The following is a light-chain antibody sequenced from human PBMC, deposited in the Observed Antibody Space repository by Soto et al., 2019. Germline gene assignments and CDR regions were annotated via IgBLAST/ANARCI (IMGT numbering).Light chain of an antibody. CDR3: QQYKNWPLT. CDR2: GAS. CDR1: QSVSSN. Sequence: EIVMTQSPATLSVSPGERATLSCRASQSVSSNLAWYQQKPGQAPRLLISGASTRASGIPARFSGSGSGTEFTLTISSLQSEDFAVYYCQQYKNWPLTFGQGTRLEIK. V-gene: IGKV3-15*01. J-gene: IGKJ5*01.